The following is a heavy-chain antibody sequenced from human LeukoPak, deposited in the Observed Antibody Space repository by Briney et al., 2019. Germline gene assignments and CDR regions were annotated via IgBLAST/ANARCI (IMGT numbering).Heavy chain of an antibody. J-gene: IGHJ4*02. CDR2: INHSGST. CDR3: ARHGLARQRKLRYFDWLPNDDY. Sequence: PSETLSLTCTVSGGSISSYYWSWIRQPPGKGLEWIGEINHSGSTNYNPSLKSRVTISVDTSKNQFSLKLSSVTAADTAVYYCARHGLARQRKLRYFDWLPNDDYWGQGTLVTVSS. V-gene: IGHV4-34*01. CDR1: GGSISSYY. D-gene: IGHD3-9*01.